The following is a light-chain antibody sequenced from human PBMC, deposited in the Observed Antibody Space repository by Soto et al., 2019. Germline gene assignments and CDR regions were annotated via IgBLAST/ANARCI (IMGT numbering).Light chain of an antibody. CDR3: QQIYSTPWT. J-gene: IGKJ1*01. V-gene: IGKV1-39*01. CDR2: AAS. Sequence: DIQMTQSPYSLSASVGDRVTITCRASQSISSYLNWYQQKPGKAPKLLIYAASSLQSGVPSRFSGSGSGTDFTLTISSLQPEDFATYYRQQIYSTPWTFGQGTKVEIK. CDR1: QSISSY.